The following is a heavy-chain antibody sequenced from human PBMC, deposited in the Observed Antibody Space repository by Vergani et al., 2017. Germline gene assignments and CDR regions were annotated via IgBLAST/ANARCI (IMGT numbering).Heavy chain of an antibody. J-gene: IGHJ3*02. V-gene: IGHV3-NL1*01. Sequence: QVQLVESGGGVVQPGRSLRLSCAASGFTFSSYGMHWVRQAPGKGLEWVSAISGSGGDTYYADSVKGRFTISRDNSKHTLYLQMNSLRAEDTALYYCARHGPRGGFSGAFDIWGQGTMVTVSS. CDR3: ARHGPRGGFSGAFDI. CDR2: ISGSGGDT. CDR1: GFTFSSYG. D-gene: IGHD3-16*01.